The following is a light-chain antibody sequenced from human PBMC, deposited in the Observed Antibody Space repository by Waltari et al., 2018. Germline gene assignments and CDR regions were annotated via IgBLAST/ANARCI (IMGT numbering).Light chain of an antibody. CDR2: DVN. J-gene: IGLJ1*01. CDR1: SSDVGDYDF. V-gene: IGLV2-11*01. Sequence: QSALTQPRSVSGSPGQSVNISCTGTSSDVGDYDFVSWYQHHPDKAPKLIIYDVNKRPSGVPDRFSGSKSDNTASLTISGLQAEDEADYYCCSYAGTYINYVFGSGTTVTVL. CDR3: CSYAGTYINYV.